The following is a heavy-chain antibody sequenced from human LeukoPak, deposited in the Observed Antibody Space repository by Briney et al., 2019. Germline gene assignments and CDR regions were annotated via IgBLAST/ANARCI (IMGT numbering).Heavy chain of an antibody. J-gene: IGHJ3*02. V-gene: IGHV1-69*13. CDR3: ARDRGGYCSSTSCYPLDI. CDR2: IIPIFGTA. D-gene: IGHD2-2*03. Sequence: SVKVSCKASGGTFSSYAISWVRQAPGQGLEWMGGIIPIFGTANYAQKFQGRVTITADESTSTAYMELRSLRSDDTAVYYCARDRGGYCSSTSCYPLDIWGQGTMVTVSS. CDR1: GGTFSSYA.